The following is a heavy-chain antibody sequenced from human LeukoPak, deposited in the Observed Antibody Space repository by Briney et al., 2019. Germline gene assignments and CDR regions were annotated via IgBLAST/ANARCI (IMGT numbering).Heavy chain of an antibody. D-gene: IGHD3-22*01. V-gene: IGHV3-48*03. J-gene: IGHJ4*02. CDR1: GFTFSSYE. CDR3: ARDRRLSSGYYSPLDH. Sequence: GGSLRLSCAASGFTFSSYEMNWVRQAPGKGLEWVSYISSSGSTIYYADSVKGRFTISRDNAKNSLYLQMNSLRAEDTAVYYCARDRRLSSGYYSPLDHWGQGTLVTVSS. CDR2: ISSSGSTI.